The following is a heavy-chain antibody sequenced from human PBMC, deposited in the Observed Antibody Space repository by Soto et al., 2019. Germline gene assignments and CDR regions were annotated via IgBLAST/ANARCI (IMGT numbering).Heavy chain of an antibody. Sequence: SETLSLTCTVSGAPINSDYWSWIRQSPGKGLEWIGYIYHIGSTDYNPSLKSRVTISIDKSKNQFSLRLSSVTAADTAVYYCARDTFCSSTSCRIGIWFDPWGQGTLVTVSS. CDR1: GAPINSDY. J-gene: IGHJ5*02. CDR3: ARDTFCSSTSCRIGIWFDP. V-gene: IGHV4-59*12. D-gene: IGHD2-2*01. CDR2: IYHIGST.